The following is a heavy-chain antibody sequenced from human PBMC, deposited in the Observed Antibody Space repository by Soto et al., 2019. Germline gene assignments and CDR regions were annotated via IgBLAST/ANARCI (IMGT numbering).Heavy chain of an antibody. CDR1: GYTFTGYY. CDR2: INPNSGGT. Sequence: AAVKVSCKASGYTFTGYYMHWVRQAPGQGLEWMGWINPNSGGTNYAQKFQGWVTMTRDTSISTAYMELSRLRSDDTAVYYCARETYYYGSGSPYYYMDVWGKGTTVTVSS. J-gene: IGHJ6*03. CDR3: ARETYYYGSGSPYYYMDV. D-gene: IGHD3-10*01. V-gene: IGHV1-2*04.